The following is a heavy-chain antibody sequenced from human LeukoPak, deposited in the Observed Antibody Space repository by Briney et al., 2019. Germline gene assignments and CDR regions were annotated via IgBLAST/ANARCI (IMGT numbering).Heavy chain of an antibody. CDR3: ARDEDGCGGHCSHWYFDL. CDR1: GFTFSSYS. V-gene: IGHV3-21*01. CDR2: ISSGGDYI. Sequence: PGGSLRLSCTASGFTFSSYSINWVRQAPGKGLEWVSSISSGGDYIQYSDSVRGRFSISRDNAKNSLSLQMNSLRAEGTAVYYCARDEDGCGGHCSHWYFDLWGRGTLVTVSS. D-gene: IGHD2-21*02. J-gene: IGHJ2*01.